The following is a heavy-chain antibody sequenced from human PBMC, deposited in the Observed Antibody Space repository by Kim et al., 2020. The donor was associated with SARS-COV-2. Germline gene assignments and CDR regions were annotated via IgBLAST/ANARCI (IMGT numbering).Heavy chain of an antibody. D-gene: IGHD2-2*01. CDR3: ARDAVDCSSTSCYSAWTYYYYGMDV. CDR1: GFTFSSYG. Sequence: GGSLRLSCAASGFTFSSYGMHWVRQAPGKGLEWVAVISYDGSNKYYADSVKGRFTISRDNSKNTLYLQMNSLRAEDMAVYYCARDAVDCSSTSCYSAWTYYYYGMDVWGQGTTVTVSS. J-gene: IGHJ6*02. CDR2: ISYDGSNK. V-gene: IGHV3-33*05.